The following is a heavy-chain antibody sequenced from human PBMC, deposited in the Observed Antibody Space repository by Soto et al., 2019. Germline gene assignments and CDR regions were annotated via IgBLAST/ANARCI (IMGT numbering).Heavy chain of an antibody. CDR1: GGTFSSYA. J-gene: IGHJ5*02. D-gene: IGHD3-22*01. CDR3: ARILYYDSSGYSDWFDP. CDR2: IIPIFGTA. V-gene: IGHV1-69*01. Sequence: VKVSCKASGGTFSSYAISWVRQAPGQGLEWMGGIIPIFGTANYAQKFQGRVTITADESTSTAYMELSSLRSEDTAVYYCARILYYDSSGYSDWFDPWGQGTLVTVSS.